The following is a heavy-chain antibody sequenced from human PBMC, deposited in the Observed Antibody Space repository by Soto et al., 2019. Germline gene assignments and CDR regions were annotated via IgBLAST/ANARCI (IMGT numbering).Heavy chain of an antibody. CDR2: IPQDGSDG. D-gene: IGHD2-21*02. V-gene: IGHV3-7*03. CDR1: GFTLSMYS. Sequence: DVHLKESGGGLVQPGQSLRLSCEVSGFTLSMYSMTWVCQAPGKGLEWVAKIPQDGSDGHYLDSVKGRFTISGDNAKNSVYLQMNSLRADDTAVYYCARDHLILPAHDFFYGSDVWGQGAKVTVSS. J-gene: IGHJ6*02. CDR3: ARDHLILPAHDFFYGSDV.